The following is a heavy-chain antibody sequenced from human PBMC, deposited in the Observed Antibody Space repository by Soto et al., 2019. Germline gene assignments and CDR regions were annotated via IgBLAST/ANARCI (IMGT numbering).Heavy chain of an antibody. CDR2: ISAYNGNT. D-gene: IGHD4-17*01. J-gene: IGHJ6*02. V-gene: IGHV1-18*01. CDR1: GYTFTSYG. Sequence: ASVKVSCKASGYTFTSYGISWVRQAPGQGLEWMGWISAYNGNTNYAQKLQGRVTMTTDTSTSTAYMELRSLRSDDTAVYYCARDDNGWDYYYGMDVWGQGTTVTVSS. CDR3: ARDDNGWDYYYGMDV.